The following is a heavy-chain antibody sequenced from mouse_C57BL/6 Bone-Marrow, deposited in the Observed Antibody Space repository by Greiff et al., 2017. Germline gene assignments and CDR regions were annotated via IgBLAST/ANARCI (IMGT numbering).Heavy chain of an antibody. D-gene: IGHD2-4*01. J-gene: IGHJ2*01. CDR2: ISYDGSN. Sequence: ESGPGLVKPSQSLSLTCSVTGYSITSGYYWNWIRQFPGNKLEWMGYISYDGSNNYNPSLKNRISITRDTSKNQFFLKLNSVTTEDTATYYCARAGDYEGFDYWGQGTTLTVSS. CDR1: GYSITSGYY. V-gene: IGHV3-6*01. CDR3: ARAGDYEGFDY.